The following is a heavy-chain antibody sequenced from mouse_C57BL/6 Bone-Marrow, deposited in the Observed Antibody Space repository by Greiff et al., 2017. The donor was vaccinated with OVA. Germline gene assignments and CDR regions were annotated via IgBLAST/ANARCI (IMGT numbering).Heavy chain of an antibody. CDR2: IWRGGST. CDR3: ALYDGYYFDY. V-gene: IGHV2-2*01. Sequence: VQLQQSGPGLVQPSQSLSITCTVSGFSLTSYGVHWVRQSPGKGLEWLGVIWRGGSTDYNAAFISSLSISKDNSKSQVFFKMSSLQADDTAIYYCALYDGYYFDYWGQGTTLTVSS. D-gene: IGHD2-3*01. CDR1: GFSLTSYG. J-gene: IGHJ2*01.